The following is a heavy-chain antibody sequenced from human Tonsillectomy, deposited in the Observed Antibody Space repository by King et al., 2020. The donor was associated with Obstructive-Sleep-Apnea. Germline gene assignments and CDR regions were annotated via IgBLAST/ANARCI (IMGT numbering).Heavy chain of an antibody. CDR1: GYTFTSYG. D-gene: IGHD6-19*01. CDR2: IGAYNGNT. V-gene: IGHV1-18*01. J-gene: IGHJ4*02. Sequence: QLVQSGAEVKKPGASVKVSCKASGYTFTSYGISWVRQDPGQGLEWMGWIGAYNGNTNYAQKLQGRVTMTTDTSTSTAYMELSSLRSDDTAVYYCASVRAVAGGYYFDYWGQGTLVTVSS. CDR3: ASVRAVAGGYYFDY.